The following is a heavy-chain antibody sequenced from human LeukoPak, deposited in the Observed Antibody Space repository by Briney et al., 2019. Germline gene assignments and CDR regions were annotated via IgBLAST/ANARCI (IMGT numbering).Heavy chain of an antibody. V-gene: IGHV4-34*01. CDR3: AREYPKGGSYRFDP. CDR1: GESFSGYY. J-gene: IGHJ5*02. D-gene: IGHD1-26*01. Sequence: SETLSLTCAAYGESFSGYYWSWIRQPPGKGLEWIGEINHSGSTNYNPSLKSRVTISVDTSKNYFSLKLSSVTAADTAVYYCAREYPKGGSYRFDPWGQGTLVTVSS. CDR2: INHSGST.